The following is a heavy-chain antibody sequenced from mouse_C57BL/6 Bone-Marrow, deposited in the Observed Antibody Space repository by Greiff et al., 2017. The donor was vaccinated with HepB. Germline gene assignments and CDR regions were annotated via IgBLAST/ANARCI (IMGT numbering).Heavy chain of an antibody. D-gene: IGHD2-10*02. CDR3: TGVWPYYYAMDY. CDR1: GYTFTSYC. CDR2: IYPGNSDT. V-gene: IGHV1-5*01. J-gene: IGHJ4*01. Sequence: EVQLQQSGTVLARPGASVKMSCKTSGYTFTSYCMHWVKQRPGQGLEWIGAIYPGNSDTSYNQKFKGKAKLTAVTSASTAYMELSSLTNEDSAVYYCTGVWPYYYAMDYWGQGTSVTVSS.